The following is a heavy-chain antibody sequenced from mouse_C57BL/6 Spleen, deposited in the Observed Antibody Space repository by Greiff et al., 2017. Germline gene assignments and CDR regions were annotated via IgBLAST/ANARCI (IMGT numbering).Heavy chain of an antibody. CDR2: ISSGGSYT. J-gene: IGHJ4*01. V-gene: IGHV5-6*01. D-gene: IGHD1-1*01. CDR3: AREGDYGSRGYYAMDY. CDR1: GFTFSSYG. Sequence: EVQLVESGGDLVKPGGSLKLSCAASGFTFSSYGMSWVRQTPDKRLEWVATISSGGSYTYYPDSVKGRFTISRDNAKNTLYLQMSSLKSEDTAMXYWAREGDYGSRGYYAMDYWGQGTSVTVSS.